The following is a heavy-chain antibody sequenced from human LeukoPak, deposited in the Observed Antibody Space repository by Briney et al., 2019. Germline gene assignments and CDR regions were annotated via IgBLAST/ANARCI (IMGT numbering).Heavy chain of an antibody. J-gene: IGHJ4*02. V-gene: IGHV1-69*05. CDR2: IIPIFGTA. CDR3: ARINGGQYYFDY. CDR1: GGTFSSYA. Sequence: ASVKVSCKASGGTFSSYAISWVRQAPGQGLEWMGGIIPIFGTANYAQKFLGRVTITTDESTSTAYMELSSLRSEDTAVYYCARINGGQYYFDYWGQGALVTVSS. D-gene: IGHD4-23*01.